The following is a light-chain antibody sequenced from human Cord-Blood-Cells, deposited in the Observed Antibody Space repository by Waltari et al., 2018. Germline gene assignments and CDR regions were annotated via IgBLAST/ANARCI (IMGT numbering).Light chain of an antibody. CDR2: AAS. CDR1: QGISSY. Sequence: AIRITQSPSSLSASTGARVTITCRASQGISSYLAWYQQKPGKAPKLLIYAASTLQSGVPSRFSGSGSGTDFTLTISGLQSEDFATYYCQQDYSYPYTFGQGTKLEIK. V-gene: IGKV1-8*01. CDR3: QQDYSYPYT. J-gene: IGKJ2*01.